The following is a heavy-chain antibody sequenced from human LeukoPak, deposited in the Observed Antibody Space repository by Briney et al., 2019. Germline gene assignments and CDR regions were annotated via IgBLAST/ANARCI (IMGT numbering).Heavy chain of an antibody. J-gene: IGHJ5*02. CDR1: GGXFSGYY. D-gene: IGHD3-3*01. CDR2: INHSGSA. V-gene: IGHV4-34*01. CDR3: ARQQISFFGVVQNWFDP. Sequence: SETLSLTCAVYGGXFSGYYCSWIRQPPGKGLEWIGEINHSGSANYNPSLKSRVTISIDTSKNQFFLTLRSVTAADTAVYYCARQQISFFGVVQNWFDPWGQGTLVTVSS.